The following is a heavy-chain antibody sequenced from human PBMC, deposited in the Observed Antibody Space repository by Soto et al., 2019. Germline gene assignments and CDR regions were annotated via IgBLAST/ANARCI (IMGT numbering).Heavy chain of an antibody. J-gene: IGHJ6*02. V-gene: IGHV3-15*07. CDR3: TTDRIVGAANYYYGMDV. CDR2: IKSKTDGGTT. D-gene: IGHD1-26*01. CDR1: GFTFSNAW. Sequence: PGGSLRLSCAASGFTFSNAWMNWVRQAPGKGLEWVGRIKSKTDGGTTDYAAPVKGRFTISRDDSKNTLYLQMNSLKTEDTAVYYCTTDRIVGAANYYYGMDVWGQGTTVTVSS.